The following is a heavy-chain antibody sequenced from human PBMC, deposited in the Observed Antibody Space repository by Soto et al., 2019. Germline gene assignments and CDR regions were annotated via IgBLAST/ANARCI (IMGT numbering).Heavy chain of an antibody. Sequence: QITLKESGPTLVRPTQTLTLTCTFSGFSLSTSGVGVGWIRQPPGKALEWLALIYWDDDKRYSPSLKSRLTITQDTSKTQVVLTKTNMDPVDTATYYCAHSRCGGDCLQSYSSHYYYGMDVWGQGTTVTVSS. V-gene: IGHV2-5*02. CDR1: GFSLSTSGVG. J-gene: IGHJ6*02. CDR2: IYWDDDK. D-gene: IGHD2-21*02. CDR3: AHSRCGGDCLQSYSSHYYYGMDV.